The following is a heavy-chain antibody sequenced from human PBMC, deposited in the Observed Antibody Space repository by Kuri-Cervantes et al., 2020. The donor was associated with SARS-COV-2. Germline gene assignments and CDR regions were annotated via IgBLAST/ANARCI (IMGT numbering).Heavy chain of an antibody. CDR3: ARVSYYDSSHDY. D-gene: IGHD3-22*01. V-gene: IGHV4-61*01. CDR1: GGSVSSGSYY. CDR2: IYYSGST. Sequence: ESLKISCTVSGGSVSSGSYYWSWIRQPPGKGLEWIGYIYYSGSTNYNPSLKSRVTISVDTSKNQFSLKLSSVTAADTAVYYCARVSYYDSSHDYWGQGTLVTVSS. J-gene: IGHJ4*02.